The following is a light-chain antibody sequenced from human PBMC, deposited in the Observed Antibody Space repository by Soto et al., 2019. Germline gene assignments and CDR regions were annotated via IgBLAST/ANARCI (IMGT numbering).Light chain of an antibody. CDR3: QQSNNWPKT. V-gene: IGKV3-15*01. Sequence: EIVMTQSPATLSVSPGETATLSCRASQSVNSNLAWYQQKPGQAPRLLISDAFTRAAGLPARFSGSGSGTEFTLTISSLQSEDFEVYFCQQSNNWPKTFGQGTKV. CDR1: QSVNSN. J-gene: IGKJ1*01. CDR2: DAF.